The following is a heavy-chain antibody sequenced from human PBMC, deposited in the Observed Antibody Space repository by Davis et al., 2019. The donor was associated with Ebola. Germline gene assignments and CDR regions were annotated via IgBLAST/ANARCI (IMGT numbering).Heavy chain of an antibody. CDR1: GFTLSDYY. Sequence: GESLKISCAASGFTLSDYYMSRIRQAPGKGLEWVSYISSSSSYTNYADSVKGRFTISRDNAKNSLYLQMNSLRAEDTAVYYCAREYLWQQLLHDYWGQGTLVTVSS. CDR3: AREYLWQQLLHDY. D-gene: IGHD6-13*01. J-gene: IGHJ4*02. CDR2: ISSSSSYT. V-gene: IGHV3-11*06.